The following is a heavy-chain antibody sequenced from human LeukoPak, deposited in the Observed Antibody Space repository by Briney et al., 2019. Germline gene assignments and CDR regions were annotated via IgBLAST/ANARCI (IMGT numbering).Heavy chain of an antibody. CDR3: ATVNLGYCSGGSCYWFDP. CDR1: GYTLTELS. D-gene: IGHD2-15*01. Sequence: GASVKVSCKVSGYTLTELSMHWVRQAPGKGLEWMGGFDPEDGETIYAQKFQGRVTMTEDTSTDTAHMELSSLRSEDTAVYYCATVNLGYCSGGSCYWFDPWGQGTLVTVSS. J-gene: IGHJ5*02. CDR2: FDPEDGET. V-gene: IGHV1-24*01.